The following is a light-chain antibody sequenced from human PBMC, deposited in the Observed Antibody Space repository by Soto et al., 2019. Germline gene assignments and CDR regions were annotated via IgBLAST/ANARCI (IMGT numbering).Light chain of an antibody. V-gene: IGKV3-20*01. CDR3: QHYGNSPLT. CDR2: GAS. CDR1: QSVSSSY. J-gene: IGKJ1*01. Sequence: EIVLTQSPFTLSLSPGERATLSCRARQSVSSSYLAWYRQKPGQAPRLLIYGASSRATGIPDRFSGSGSGTDFTLIISRLEPEDFAVFYCQHYGNSPLTFGKGTKV.